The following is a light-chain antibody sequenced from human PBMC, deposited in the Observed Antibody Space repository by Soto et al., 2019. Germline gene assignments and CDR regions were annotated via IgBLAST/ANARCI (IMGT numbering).Light chain of an antibody. CDR3: QKYNKWPRT. Sequence: TQSPGTLSLSPGESATLSCRASQSVTIGYLAWFQQKTGQAPRLLIYSVSTRATGIPDRLSGSGSGTELNLTINRLQSEDFAIYYCQKYNKWPRTCGQGTKVDIK. CDR1: QSVTIGY. J-gene: IGKJ1*01. CDR2: SVS. V-gene: IGKV3-15*01.